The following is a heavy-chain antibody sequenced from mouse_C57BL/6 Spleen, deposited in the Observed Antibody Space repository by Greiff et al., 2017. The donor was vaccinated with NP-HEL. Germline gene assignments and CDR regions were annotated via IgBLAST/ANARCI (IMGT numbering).Heavy chain of an antibody. V-gene: IGHV1-74*01. J-gene: IGHJ1*03. D-gene: IGHD2-3*01. CDR2: IHPSDSDT. CDR3: AIALFYDGYDV. Sequence: QVQLKQPGAELVKPGASVKVSCKASGYTFTSYWMHWVKQRPGQGLEWIGRIHPSDSDTNYNQKFKGKATLTVDKSSSTAYMQLSSLTSEDSAVYYCAIALFYDGYDVWGTGTTVTVSS. CDR1: GYTFTSYW.